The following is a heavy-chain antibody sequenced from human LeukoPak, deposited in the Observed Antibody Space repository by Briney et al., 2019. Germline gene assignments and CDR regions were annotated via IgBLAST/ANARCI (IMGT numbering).Heavy chain of an antibody. J-gene: IGHJ4*02. D-gene: IGHD6-13*01. CDR3: ARDLGYSSDY. V-gene: IGHV3-66*01. CDR2: IYNGGIT. CDR1: GFIVSSNY. Sequence: GGSLRLSCAASGFIVSSNYMSWVHQAPGKGLEWVSVIYNGGITYADSVKGRFTISRDSSENTVYLQMNSLRAEDTAVYYCARDLGYSSDYWGQGTLVTVSS.